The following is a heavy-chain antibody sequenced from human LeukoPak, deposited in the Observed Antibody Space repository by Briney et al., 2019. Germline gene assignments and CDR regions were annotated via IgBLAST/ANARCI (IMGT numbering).Heavy chain of an antibody. J-gene: IGHJ4*02. Sequence: SVTVSCKASGGTFSSYAISWVRQAPGQGLEWMGGIIPIFGTANYAQKFQGRVTITADESTSTAYMELSSLRSEDTAVYYCAIGRDGYFGLFDYWGQGTLVTVSS. CDR3: AIGRDGYFGLFDY. CDR1: GGTFSSYA. V-gene: IGHV1-69*13. D-gene: IGHD5-24*01. CDR2: IIPIFGTA.